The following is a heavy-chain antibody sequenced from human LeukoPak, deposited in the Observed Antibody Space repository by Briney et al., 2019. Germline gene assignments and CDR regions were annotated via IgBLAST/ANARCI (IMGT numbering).Heavy chain of an antibody. Sequence: PGGSLRLSCAVSGFTFSNYWMSWVRQVPGKGLEWVANIKQDGSEKYYVDSVKGRFTISRDNTKNSLYLQMNFLRAEDTAVYYCARGLPRIGAFFDYWGQGAPVTVSS. CDR2: IKQDGSEK. CDR1: GFTFSNYW. V-gene: IGHV3-7*05. CDR3: ARGLPRIGAFFDY. J-gene: IGHJ4*02.